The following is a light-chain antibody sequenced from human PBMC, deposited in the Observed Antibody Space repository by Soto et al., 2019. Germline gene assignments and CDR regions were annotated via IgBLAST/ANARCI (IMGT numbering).Light chain of an antibody. CDR1: SGHSSYA. Sequence: QSVLTQSPSASASLGASFNLTCTLSSGHSSYAIAWHQQQPEKGPRYLMKLNSDGSHSKGDGIPDRFSGSSSGAERYLTISSLQSEYEADYYCQTWGTGMQVFGGGTQLTVL. V-gene: IGLV4-69*01. CDR3: QTWGTGMQV. CDR2: LNSDGSH. J-gene: IGLJ3*02.